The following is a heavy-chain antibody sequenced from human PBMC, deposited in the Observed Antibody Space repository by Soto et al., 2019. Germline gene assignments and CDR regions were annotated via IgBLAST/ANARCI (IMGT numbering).Heavy chain of an antibody. CDR1: GFTFDDYA. J-gene: IGHJ6*02. V-gene: IGHV3-43D*03. CDR3: AKGAYYDSSGYYSYYGMDV. D-gene: IGHD3-22*01. Sequence: GGSLRLSCAASGFTFDDYAMHWVRQAPGKGLEWVSLISWDGGSTYYADSVKGRFTISRDNSKNSLYLQMNSLRAEDTTVYYCAKGAYYDSSGYYSYYGMDVWGQVTTVTVSS. CDR2: ISWDGGST.